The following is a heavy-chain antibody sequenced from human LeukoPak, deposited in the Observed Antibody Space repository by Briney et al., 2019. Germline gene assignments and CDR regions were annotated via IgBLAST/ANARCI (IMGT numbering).Heavy chain of an antibody. CDR1: GFTFRTFT. J-gene: IGHJ5*02. CDR2: INSASNFI. CDR3: AREPMVRDFNWFDP. V-gene: IGHV3-21*04. D-gene: IGHD3-10*01. Sequence: GGSLRLSCAASGFTFRTFTMHWVRQAPGKGLEWVSSINSASNFIYYADSVKGRFTISRDNAKNSLYLQMSSLKVEDTAVYYCAREPMVRDFNWFDPWGQGTLVTVSS.